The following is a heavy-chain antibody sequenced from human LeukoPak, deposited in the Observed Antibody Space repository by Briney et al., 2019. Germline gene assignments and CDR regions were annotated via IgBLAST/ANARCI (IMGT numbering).Heavy chain of an antibody. Sequence: GGSLRLSCAASGFTFNSYSMNWVRQAPGKGLEWVSSISSSNYIYYADSVKGRFTISRDNAKNSLYLQMNSLRAEDTAVYYCGRMAANTRRLGDYGGKFDLWGRGTLVTVSS. D-gene: IGHD4-23*01. V-gene: IGHV3-21*01. CDR3: GRMAANTRRLGDYGGKFDL. J-gene: IGHJ2*01. CDR2: ISSSNYI. CDR1: GFTFNSYS.